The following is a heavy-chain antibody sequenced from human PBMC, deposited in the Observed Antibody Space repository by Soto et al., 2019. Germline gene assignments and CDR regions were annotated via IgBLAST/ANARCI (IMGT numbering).Heavy chain of an antibody. CDR3: VRDWSTFWGMDV. CDR1: RSTFSLFK. V-gene: IGHV3-7*01. J-gene: IGHJ6*02. Sequence: PEGTRRLPCVASRSTFSLFKRNWVPHSQRRGLDRVANIKKDGRVNYYLDSVKGRFAISRDHAKDSLFQQMNNLRAEDTAVYYCVRDWSTFWGMDVWGQGTTVTVSS. CDR2: IKKDGRVN.